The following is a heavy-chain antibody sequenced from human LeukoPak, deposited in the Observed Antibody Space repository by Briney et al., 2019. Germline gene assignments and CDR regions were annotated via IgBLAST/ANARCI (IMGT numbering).Heavy chain of an antibody. V-gene: IGHV5-51*01. J-gene: IGHJ4*02. D-gene: IGHD2-15*01. Sequence: GESLKTSCKGSGYSFTSYWIGWVRPVPGKGLEWMGIIYPGYSETRYSPSFQGQVTISADKSISTAYLQWSSLKASDTAMYYCARGSLPLFDYWGQGTLVTVSS. CDR1: GYSFTSYW. CDR3: ARGSLPLFDY. CDR2: IYPGYSET.